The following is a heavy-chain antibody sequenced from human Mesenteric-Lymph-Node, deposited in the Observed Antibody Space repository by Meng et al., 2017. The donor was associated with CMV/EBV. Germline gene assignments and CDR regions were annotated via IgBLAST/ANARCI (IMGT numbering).Heavy chain of an antibody. CDR2: ISTHSDIT. J-gene: IGHJ4*02. D-gene: IGHD3-9*01. CDR3: ARFQAYDILTGPDY. CDR1: GYTFRRYG. Sequence: ASGYTFRRYGITWVRQAPGQGLEWMGWISTHSDITNYAQKFQGRLTMTSDSSTNTAHMEMRSLRSDDTAVYYCARFQAYDILTGPDYWGQGTLVTVSS. V-gene: IGHV1-18*01.